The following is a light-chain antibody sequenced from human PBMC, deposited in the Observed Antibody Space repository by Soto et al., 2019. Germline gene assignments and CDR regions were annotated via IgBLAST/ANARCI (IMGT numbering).Light chain of an antibody. CDR2: EGS. V-gene: IGLV2-23*01. Sequence: QSALTQPASVSGSPGQSITISCTGTSSDIGSYKFVSWHQQHPGKAPKLIIYEGSKRPSGISNRFSGSQSGNTASLTISGLLAEDEADYYCCSYAGSNRVVFGGGTKVTVL. CDR1: SSDIGSYKF. J-gene: IGLJ2*01. CDR3: CSYAGSNRVV.